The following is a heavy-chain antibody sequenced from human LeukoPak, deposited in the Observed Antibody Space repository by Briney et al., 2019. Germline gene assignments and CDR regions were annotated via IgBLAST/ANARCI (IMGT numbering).Heavy chain of an antibody. CDR3: ARAPRITMVRGVIGHYGMDV. V-gene: IGHV3-30*04. CDR1: GFTFSSYA. Sequence: GSLRLSCAASGFTFSSYAMHWVRQAPGKGLEWVAVVSYDGSNKYYADSVKGRFTISRDNSKNTLYLQMNSLRAEDTAVYYCARAPRITMVRGVIGHYGMDVWGQGTTVTVSS. D-gene: IGHD3-10*01. CDR2: VSYDGSNK. J-gene: IGHJ6*02.